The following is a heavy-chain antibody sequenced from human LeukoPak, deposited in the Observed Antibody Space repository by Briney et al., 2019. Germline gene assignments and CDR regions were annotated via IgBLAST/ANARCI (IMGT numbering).Heavy chain of an antibody. CDR2: ISSSSYI. V-gene: IGHV3-21*01. CDR3: ARDQGTAGWPIDY. J-gene: IGHJ4*02. D-gene: IGHD6-19*01. CDR1: GFTFSSYS. Sequence: GGSLRLSCAASGFTFSSYSMNWVRQAPGKGLEWVSSISSSSYIYYADSVKGRFTISRDNAKNSLYLQMNSLRAEDTAVYYCARDQGTAGWPIDYWGQGALVTVSS.